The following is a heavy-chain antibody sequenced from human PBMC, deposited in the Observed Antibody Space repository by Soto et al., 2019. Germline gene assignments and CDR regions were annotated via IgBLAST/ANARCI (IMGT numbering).Heavy chain of an antibody. V-gene: IGHV3-33*08. D-gene: IGHD6-19*01. CDR2: IWYDGSNK. CDR3: ARDLSEAVWAFDI. CDR1: GFTFSSYG. J-gene: IGHJ3*02. Sequence: GGSLRLSCAASGFTFSSYGMHWVRQVPGKGLEWVAVIWYDGSNKYYADSVKGRFTISRDNSKNTLYLQMNSLRAEDTVVYYCARDLSEAVWAFDIWGQGKMVTVSS.